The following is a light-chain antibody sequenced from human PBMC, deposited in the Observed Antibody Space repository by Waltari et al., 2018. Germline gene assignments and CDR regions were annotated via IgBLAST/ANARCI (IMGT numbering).Light chain of an antibody. CDR1: SGINVGSYR. Sequence: QAVLTQPSSLSASPGASASLPCPLRSGINVGSYRLYWYQQKPGSPPQYLLRYKSDSAKNQDSRVPRRFSGSKDASANAGILLISGLQSEDEADYYCMIWHNNAVVFGGGTTLTVL. CDR2: YKSDSAK. CDR3: MIWHNNAVV. V-gene: IGLV5-45*03. J-gene: IGLJ2*01.